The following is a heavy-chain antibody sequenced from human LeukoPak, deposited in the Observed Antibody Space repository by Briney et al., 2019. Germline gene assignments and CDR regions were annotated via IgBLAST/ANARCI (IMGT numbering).Heavy chain of an antibody. J-gene: IGHJ5*02. Sequence: ASVKVSCKASGGTFSSYAISWVRQAPGQGLEWMGWISAYNGNTNYAQKLQGRVTLTTDTSASTAYMELRSLRSDDTAVYYCARDLGYCSGNRCYRNWFDPWGQGTLVTVSS. D-gene: IGHD2-2*03. CDR3: ARDLGYCSGNRCYRNWFDP. V-gene: IGHV1-18*01. CDR1: GGTFSSYA. CDR2: ISAYNGNT.